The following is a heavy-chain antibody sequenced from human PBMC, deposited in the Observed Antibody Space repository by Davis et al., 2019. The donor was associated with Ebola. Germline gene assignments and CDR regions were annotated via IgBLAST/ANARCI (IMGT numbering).Heavy chain of an antibody. Sequence: AASVKVSCKASGGTFSSYAISWVRQAPGQGLEWMGRIIPILGIANYAQKFQGRVTITRDTSASTAYMELSSLRSEDTAVYYCAGNTVTTRLDYYGMDVWGQGTTVTVSS. V-gene: IGHV1-69*04. CDR1: GGTFSSYA. CDR2: IIPILGIA. J-gene: IGHJ6*02. CDR3: AGNTVTTRLDYYGMDV. D-gene: IGHD4-17*01.